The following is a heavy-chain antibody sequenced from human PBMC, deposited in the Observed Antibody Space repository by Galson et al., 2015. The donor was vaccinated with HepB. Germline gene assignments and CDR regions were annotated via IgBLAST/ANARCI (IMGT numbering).Heavy chain of an antibody. V-gene: IGHV3-48*01. Sequence: SLRLSCAGSGFTFSPRSMNWVRQAPGKGLEWVSYISTSNNPSYADSVKGRFAISRDNAKNSVYLRMSSLRGEDTAVYYCAGDGDYLSYRPHWFDPWGQGTLVTVSS. J-gene: IGHJ5*02. CDR2: ISTSNNP. D-gene: IGHD4-17*01. CDR1: GFTFSPRS. CDR3: AGDGDYLSYRPHWFDP.